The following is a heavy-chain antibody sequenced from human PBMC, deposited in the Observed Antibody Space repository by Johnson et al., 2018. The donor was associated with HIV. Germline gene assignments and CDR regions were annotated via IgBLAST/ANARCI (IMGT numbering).Heavy chain of an antibody. CDR1: RFTFTSYW. V-gene: IGHV3-7*01. D-gene: IGHD6-6*01. Sequence: VQLMESGGGVVQPGRSLRLSCAASRFTFTSYWMSWVRQAPGKGLEWVANIKQDGSEKYYVDSVKGRFTISRDNAKNTLYLQMNSLRAEDTAVYYCARAVYSSSSSCAFDIWGQGTMVTVSS. CDR3: ARAVYSSSSSCAFDI. J-gene: IGHJ3*02. CDR2: IKQDGSEK.